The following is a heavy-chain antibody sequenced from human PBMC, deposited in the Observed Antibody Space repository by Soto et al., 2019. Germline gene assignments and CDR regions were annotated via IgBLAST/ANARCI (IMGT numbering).Heavy chain of an antibody. Sequence: TLSLTCTVSGGSISSGGYYWSWIRQHPGKGLEWIGYIYYSGSTYYNPSLKSRVTISVDTSKNQFSLKLSSVTAADTAVYYCARAGTELWFGNFIWGQGTLVTVSS. J-gene: IGHJ4*02. CDR3: ARAGTELWFGNFI. CDR1: GGSISSGGYY. V-gene: IGHV4-31*03. CDR2: IYYSGST. D-gene: IGHD3-10*01.